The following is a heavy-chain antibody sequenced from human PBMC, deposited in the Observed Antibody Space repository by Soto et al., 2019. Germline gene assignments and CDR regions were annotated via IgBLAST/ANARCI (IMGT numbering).Heavy chain of an antibody. Sequence: EVQLVESGEGLVQPGGSLRLSCAASGFAFSTYNMNWVRQAPGKGLEWVSYISSSSSTIYYADSVKGRFTISRDNAKNSLYLQMNSLRDEATAVYYCARDRKVGAAPFDYWGQGTLVTVSA. CDR1: GFAFSTYN. CDR3: ARDRKVGAAPFDY. CDR2: ISSSSSTI. J-gene: IGHJ4*02. D-gene: IGHD2-15*01. V-gene: IGHV3-48*02.